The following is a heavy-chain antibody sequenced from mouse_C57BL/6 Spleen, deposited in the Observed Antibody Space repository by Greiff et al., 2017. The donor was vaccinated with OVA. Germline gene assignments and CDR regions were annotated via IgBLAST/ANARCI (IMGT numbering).Heavy chain of an antibody. D-gene: IGHD1-1*01. CDR2: IDPETGGT. J-gene: IGHJ4*01. Sequence: SGAELVRPGASVTLSCKASGYTFTDYEMHWVKQTPVHGLEWIGAIDPETGGTAYNQKFKGKAILTADKSSSTAYMELRSLTSEDSAVYYCTRGGGRYYYAMDYWGQGTSVTVSS. CDR1: GYTFTDYE. V-gene: IGHV1-15*01. CDR3: TRGGGRYYYAMDY.